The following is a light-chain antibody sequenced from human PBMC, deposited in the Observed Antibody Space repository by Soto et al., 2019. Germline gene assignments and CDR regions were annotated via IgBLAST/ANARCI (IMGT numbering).Light chain of an antibody. CDR1: ESVGSN. CDR3: QKLNKWPWT. CDR2: DAS. J-gene: IGKJ1*01. Sequence: EVVLTQSPGAVSLSPGERATLSCRASESVGSNLAWYQQKPGQAPRLLIYDASTRETGVPPRFSGSGSGTEVTLTTSNLQSEEFVIYFCQKLNKWPWTFGQGTKVDIK. V-gene: IGKV3-15*01.